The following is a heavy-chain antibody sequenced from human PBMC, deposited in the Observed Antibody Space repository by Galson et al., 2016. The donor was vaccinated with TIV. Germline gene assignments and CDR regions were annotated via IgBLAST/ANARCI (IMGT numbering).Heavy chain of an antibody. V-gene: IGHV1-69*13. Sequence: SVKVSCKASGGTFSNYGVSWVRQAPGQGLEWMGGIIPIFGVPKYGQKFQGRLTITADESTSTADMELSSLRSEDTAVYYFARGFSKLRYYGSGSYLYFDYWGQGTLVTVSS. CDR3: ARGFSKLRYYGSGSYLYFDY. D-gene: IGHD3-10*01. J-gene: IGHJ4*02. CDR1: GGTFSNYG. CDR2: IIPIFGVP.